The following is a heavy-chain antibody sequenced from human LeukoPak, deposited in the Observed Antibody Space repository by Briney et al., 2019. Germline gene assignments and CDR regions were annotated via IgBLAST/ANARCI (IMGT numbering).Heavy chain of an antibody. CDR1: GYTFSSYG. CDR2: ISAYNGNT. J-gene: IGHJ4*02. V-gene: IGHV1-18*01. CDR3: ARDIPIVPAAHQFDY. D-gene: IGHD2-2*01. Sequence: ASVKVSCKASGYTFSSYGISWVRQATGQGLEWMGWISAYNGNTNYAQKLQGRVTMTTDTSTSTAYMELRSLRSDDTAVYYCARDIPIVPAAHQFDYWGQGTLVTVSS.